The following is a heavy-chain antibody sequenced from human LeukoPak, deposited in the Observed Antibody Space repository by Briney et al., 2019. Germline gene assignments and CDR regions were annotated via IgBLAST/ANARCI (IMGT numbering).Heavy chain of an antibody. Sequence: GGSLRLSCEASGFTFNSYWMSRVRQAPGKGLEWVADINEDGSTIYYVNSVKGRFTISRDNAKNSLSLQSNTLRAEDRAVYYCARWSYVSGTWFLDSWGQGALVTVSS. J-gene: IGHJ4*02. D-gene: IGHD3-10*01. CDR2: INEDGSTI. V-gene: IGHV3-7*05. CDR3: ARWSYVSGTWFLDS. CDR1: GFTFNSYW.